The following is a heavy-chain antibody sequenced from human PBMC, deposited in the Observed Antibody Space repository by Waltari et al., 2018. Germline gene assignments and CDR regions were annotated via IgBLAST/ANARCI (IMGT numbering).Heavy chain of an antibody. CDR3: ARTYGSSSFYYGMDV. D-gene: IGHD3-10*01. V-gene: IGHV1-18*01. CDR1: DYQFTSNF. J-gene: IGHJ6*02. Sequence: QVQLVPSAPEAKKPGAAAKVSCKASDYQFTSNFVTWVRQAPGQGLGWMGLISTYDGKTNYAQSLQGRVSMTTDTSTSTAFLELRSLRFDDTAVYYCARTYGSSSFYYGMDVWGQGTTVTVSS. CDR2: ISTYDGKT.